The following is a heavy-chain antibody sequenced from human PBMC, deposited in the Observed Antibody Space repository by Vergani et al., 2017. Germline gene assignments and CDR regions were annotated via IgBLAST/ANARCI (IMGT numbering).Heavy chain of an antibody. D-gene: IGHD6-6*01. V-gene: IGHV3-21*01. CDR2: ISSSSSYI. Sequence: LQLQESGPGLVKPSETLSLTCTVSGGSISSSSYYWGWVRQAPGKGLEWVSSISSSSSYIYYADSVKGRFTISRDNAKNSLYLQMNSLRAEDTAVYYCARDADFEYSSSSDWFDPWGQGTLVTVSS. J-gene: IGHJ5*02. CDR3: ARDADFEYSSSSDWFDP. CDR1: GGSISSSSYY.